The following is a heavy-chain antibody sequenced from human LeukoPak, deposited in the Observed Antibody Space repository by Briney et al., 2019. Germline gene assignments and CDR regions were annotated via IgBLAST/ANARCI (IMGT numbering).Heavy chain of an antibody. V-gene: IGHV3-21*01. D-gene: IGHD5-12*01. CDR2: ISSSSSI. CDR3: ARERGAFGY. CDR1: GFTFSTYS. J-gene: IGHJ4*02. Sequence: PGGSLRLSCAASGFTFSTYSMNWVRQAPGKGLEWVSSISSSSSIFYADSVKGRFTISRDNAKNSLYLQMNSLRAEDTAVYYCARERGAFGYWGQGTLATVSS.